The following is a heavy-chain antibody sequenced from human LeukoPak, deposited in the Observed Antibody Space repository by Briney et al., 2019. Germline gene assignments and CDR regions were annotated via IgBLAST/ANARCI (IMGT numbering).Heavy chain of an antibody. CDR2: ISSSSPYI. J-gene: IGHJ4*02. CDR3: AREGVQFDY. V-gene: IGHV3-21*04. D-gene: IGHD4/OR15-4a*01. CDR1: GFSFSSYS. Sequence: GGSLRLSCAASGFSFSSYSMNWVRQAPGKGLEWVSSISSSSPYIYYADSVRGRFTISRDNAKNSLYLQMNSLRVEDTAMYYCAREGVQFDYWGRGTLVTVSS.